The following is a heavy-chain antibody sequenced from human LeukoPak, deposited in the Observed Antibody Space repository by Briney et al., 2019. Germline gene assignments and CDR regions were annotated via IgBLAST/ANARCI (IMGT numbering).Heavy chain of an antibody. D-gene: IGHD3-3*01. Sequence: GGSLRLSCAASGFTFNRYAMSWVRQAPGKGLEWVSAISGSGGSTYYADSVKGRFTISRDNSKNTLYLQMNSLRAEDTAVYYCAKDLSAGYYGMDVWGQGTTVTVSS. CDR3: AKDLSAGYYGMDV. CDR1: GFTFNRYA. J-gene: IGHJ6*02. CDR2: ISGSGGST. V-gene: IGHV3-23*01.